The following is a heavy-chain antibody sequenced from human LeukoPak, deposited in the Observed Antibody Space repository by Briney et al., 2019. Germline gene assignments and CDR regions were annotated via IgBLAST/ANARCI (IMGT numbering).Heavy chain of an antibody. V-gene: IGHV3-30*02. CDR3: AKDPAFVGDYSNYYHFDY. CDR1: GFTFSNYG. CDR2: IRYDGSNK. Sequence: GGSLRLSCAASGFTFSNYGMHWVRQAPGKGLEWVAFIRYDGSNKYYADSVKGRFTISRDNSKNTLYLQMNSLRAEDTAVYYCAKDPAFVGDYSNYYHFDYWGQGTLVTVSS. D-gene: IGHD4-11*01. J-gene: IGHJ4*02.